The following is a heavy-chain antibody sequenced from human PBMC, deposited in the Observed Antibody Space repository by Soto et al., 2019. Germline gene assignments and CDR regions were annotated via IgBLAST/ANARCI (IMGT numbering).Heavy chain of an antibody. V-gene: IGHV3-21*01. D-gene: IGHD2-15*01. J-gene: IGHJ4*02. CDR1: GFTFSSYS. CDR2: ISSSSSYI. CDR3: ARTLGYCSSGRCYRQFYIDS. Sequence: GGSLRLSCAASGFTFSSYSMNWVRQAPGKGLEWVSSISSSSSYIYYADSVKGRFTISRDNAKNSLYLQMNSLRAEDTAVYYCARTLGYCSSGRCYRQFYIDSRDQALLITSPQ.